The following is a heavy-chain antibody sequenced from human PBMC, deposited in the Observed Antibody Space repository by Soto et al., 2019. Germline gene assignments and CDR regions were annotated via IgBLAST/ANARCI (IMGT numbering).Heavy chain of an antibody. Sequence: EVQLLESGGGLVQPGGSLRLSCAASGFTFSSYAMSWVRQAPGKGLEWVSAISGSGGSTYYADSVKGRFTISRDNSKNTLYMQLNSLRAEDTAVDYCAKCGWQVGAAKFDYWGQGTLVTVSS. J-gene: IGHJ4*02. V-gene: IGHV3-23*01. CDR3: AKCGWQVGAAKFDY. CDR1: GFTFSSYA. D-gene: IGHD1-26*01. CDR2: ISGSGGST.